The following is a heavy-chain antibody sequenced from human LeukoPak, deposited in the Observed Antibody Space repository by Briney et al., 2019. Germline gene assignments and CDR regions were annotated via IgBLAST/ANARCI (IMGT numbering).Heavy chain of an antibody. Sequence: SETLSLTCTVSGGSISSGGYYWSWIRQPPGKGLEWIGYIYYSGSTNYNPSLKSRVTISVDTSKNQFSLKLSSVTAADTAVYYCARSSDQKNDAFDIWGQGTMVTVSS. CDR2: IYYSGST. J-gene: IGHJ3*02. V-gene: IGHV4-61*08. CDR3: ARSSDQKNDAFDI. CDR1: GGSISSGGYY. D-gene: IGHD3-10*01.